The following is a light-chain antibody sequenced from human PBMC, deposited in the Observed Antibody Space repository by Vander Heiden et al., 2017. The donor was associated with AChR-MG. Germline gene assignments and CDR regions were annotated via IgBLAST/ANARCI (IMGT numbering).Light chain of an antibody. J-gene: IGLJ2*01. CDR2: QDS. CDR3: QAWESSTMV. Sequence: SYELTQPPSVSVSPGQTDSITCSGDKLGDKYACWYQQKPGQSPVRGIYQDSKRPSGIPERFSGSNSGNKATLTISGTQAMDESYDYCQAWESSTMVFGGGTKLTVL. CDR1: KLGDKY. V-gene: IGLV3-1*01.